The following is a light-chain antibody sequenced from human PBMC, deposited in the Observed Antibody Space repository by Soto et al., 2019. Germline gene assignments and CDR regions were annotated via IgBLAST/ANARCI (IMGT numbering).Light chain of an antibody. J-gene: IGLJ1*01. Sequence: QSALTQPPSVSGSPGQSVAISCTGTSSDVGGYNRVSWYQQAPGKAPKLLIYDVSNRPSGGSTRVSGSKSGNTASLTISGLQAEDEADYYCTSYASGSAYVFGPGTKVTVL. CDR3: TSYASGSAYV. CDR2: DVS. V-gene: IGLV2-18*02. CDR1: SSDVGGYNR.